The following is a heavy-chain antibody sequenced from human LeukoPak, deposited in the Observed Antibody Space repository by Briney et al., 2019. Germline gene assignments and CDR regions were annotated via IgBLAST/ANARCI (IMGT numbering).Heavy chain of an antibody. CDR1: GFTFSSYA. CDR2: ISGSGGST. D-gene: IGHD5-24*01. Sequence: PGGPLRLSCAASGFTFSSYAMSWVRQAPGKGLEWVSAISGSGGSTYYADSVKGRFTISRDNSKNTLYLQMNSLRAEDTAVYYCAKDRSRDGYNYYYFDYWGQGTLVTVSS. V-gene: IGHV3-23*01. CDR3: AKDRSRDGYNYYYFDY. J-gene: IGHJ4*02.